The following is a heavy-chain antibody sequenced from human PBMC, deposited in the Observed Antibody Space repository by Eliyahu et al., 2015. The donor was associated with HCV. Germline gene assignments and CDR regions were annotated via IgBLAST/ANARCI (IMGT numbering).Heavy chain of an antibody. D-gene: IGHD6-6*01. CDR2: IIASGGST. CDR3: ASPRYSTSSPYYYYSMDV. Sequence: EVQLLESGGGLVQPGGSLRLSCAASGFTFGRYAMNWVRQAPGKGLEWVSGIIASGGSTYYADSVQGRFTISRDNSEDTLYLQMNSLRAEDTAVYYCASPRYSTSSPYYYYSMDVWGKGTTVIVSS. J-gene: IGHJ6*04. CDR1: GFTFGRYA. V-gene: IGHV3-23*01.